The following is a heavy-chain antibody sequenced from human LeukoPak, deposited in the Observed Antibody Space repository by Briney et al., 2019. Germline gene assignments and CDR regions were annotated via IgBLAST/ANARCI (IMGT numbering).Heavy chain of an antibody. Sequence: SKTLSLTCTVSGYSISSGYYWGWIRQPPGKGLEWIGSIYHSGSTYYNPSLKSRVTISVDTSKNQFSLKLSSVTAADTAVYYCAHQQDIVATTGPIDYWGQGTLVTVSS. V-gene: IGHV4-38-2*02. CDR1: GYSISSGYY. J-gene: IGHJ4*02. D-gene: IGHD5-12*01. CDR3: AHQQDIVATTGPIDY. CDR2: IYHSGST.